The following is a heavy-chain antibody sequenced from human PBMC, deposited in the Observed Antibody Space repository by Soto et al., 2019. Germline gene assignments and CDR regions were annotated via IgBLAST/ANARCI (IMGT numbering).Heavy chain of an antibody. J-gene: IGHJ3*01. CDR1: GYKFTTFW. CDR3: ARPASGGSRDAFDV. Sequence: GESLKISCKASGYKFTTFWLNWVRRTPGKGLEWLGRIDPTDSFTNYSPPLEGHVTISVDRSISTAYLQWNSLQASDTAIYYCARPASGGSRDAFDVWGQGTTVTVSS. V-gene: IGHV5-10-1*01. CDR2: IDPTDSFT. D-gene: IGHD2-15*01.